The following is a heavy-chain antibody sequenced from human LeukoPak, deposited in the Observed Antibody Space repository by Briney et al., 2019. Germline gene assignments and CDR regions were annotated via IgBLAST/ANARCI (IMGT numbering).Heavy chain of an antibody. Sequence: SVKVSCKASGGTFSSYAISWVRQAPGQGLEWMGRIIPILGIANYAQKFQGRVTITADKSTSTAYMELSSLRSEDTAVYYCARATVTTPFNWFDPWGRGTLVTVSS. CDR1: GGTFSSYA. CDR2: IIPILGIA. V-gene: IGHV1-69*04. D-gene: IGHD4-17*01. CDR3: ARATVTTPFNWFDP. J-gene: IGHJ5*02.